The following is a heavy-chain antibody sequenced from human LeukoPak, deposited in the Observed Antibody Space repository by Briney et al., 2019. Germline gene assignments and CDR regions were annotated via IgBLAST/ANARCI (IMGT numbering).Heavy chain of an antibody. CDR2: ISGSGGST. J-gene: IGHJ3*02. D-gene: IGHD3-22*01. Sequence: GGSLRLSCAVSVFTFSSYAMSWVRQAPGKGLEWVSAISGSGGSTYYADSVKGRFTISRDNSKNTLYLQMNSLRAEDTAVYYCAKGIRITMIVVDPDAFDIWGQGTMVTVSS. CDR1: VFTFSSYA. CDR3: AKGIRITMIVVDPDAFDI. V-gene: IGHV3-23*01.